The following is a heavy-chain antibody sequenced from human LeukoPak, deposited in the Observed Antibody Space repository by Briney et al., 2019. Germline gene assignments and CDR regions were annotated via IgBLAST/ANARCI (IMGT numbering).Heavy chain of an antibody. D-gene: IGHD4-17*01. CDR3: ARVGTVTYDY. CDR2: INPNSGGT. J-gene: IGHJ4*02. CDR1: GYTFTGLY. Sequence: ASVKVSCKASGYTFTGLYVHWVRQAPGQGLEWMGWINPNSGGTRLAQKFQGRVTMTRDTSITTAYMELTWLKSDDTAVYYCARVGTVTYDYWGQGTLVTVSS. V-gene: IGHV1-2*02.